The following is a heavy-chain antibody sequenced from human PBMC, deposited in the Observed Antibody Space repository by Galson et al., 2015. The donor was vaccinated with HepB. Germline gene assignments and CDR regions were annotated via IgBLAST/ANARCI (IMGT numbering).Heavy chain of an antibody. CDR3: ARLGFLEWLSPFDY. CDR2: IYPGDSDT. D-gene: IGHD3-3*01. Sequence: KVSCKASGGTFSSYAISWVRQMPGKGLEWMGIIYPGDSDTRYSPSFQGQVTISADKSISTAYLQWSSLKASDTAMYYCARLGFLEWLSPFDYWGQGTLVTVSS. CDR1: GGTFSSYA. V-gene: IGHV5-51*01. J-gene: IGHJ4*02.